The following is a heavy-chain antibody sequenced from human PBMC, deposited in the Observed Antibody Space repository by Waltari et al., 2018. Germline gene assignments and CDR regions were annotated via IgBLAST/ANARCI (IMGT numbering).Heavy chain of an antibody. V-gene: IGHV4-34*01. D-gene: IGHD4-17*01. CDR2: INHSGST. J-gene: IGHJ6*03. CDR3: ARGGGYGDYYYMDV. Sequence: QVQLQQWGAGRWKPSETLSRNCAGDGGAVRGEYWSWIREPPGKGLEWIGEINHSGSTNYNPSLKSRVTISVDTSKNQFSLKLSSVTAADTAVYYCARGGGYGDYYYMDVWGKGTTVTVSS. CDR1: GGAVRGEY.